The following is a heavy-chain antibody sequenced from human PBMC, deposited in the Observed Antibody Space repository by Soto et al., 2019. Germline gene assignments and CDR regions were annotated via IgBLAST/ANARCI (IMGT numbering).Heavy chain of an antibody. J-gene: IGHJ6*02. CDR2: ISPSGAGT. CDR3: ARHFGVIRDYFYYYGMDI. Sequence: ASVKVSCKASSYTFANLYIHWVRQAPGQRLEWMGMISPSGAGTTYAQSFRGRFTMTRDTSTNTVYMQLSSLTSEDTAVYYCARHFGVIRDYFYYYGMDIWGQGTSVTVSS. V-gene: IGHV1-46*01. D-gene: IGHD3-3*01. CDR1: SYTFANLY.